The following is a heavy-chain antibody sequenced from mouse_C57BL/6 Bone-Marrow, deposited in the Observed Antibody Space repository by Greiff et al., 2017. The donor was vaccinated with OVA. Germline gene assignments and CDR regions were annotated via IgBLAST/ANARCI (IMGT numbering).Heavy chain of an antibody. CDR3: ARNWGYDYAWFAY. D-gene: IGHD2-4*01. Sequence: QVQLKESGPGLVQPSQSLSITCTVSGFSLTSYGVHWVRQSPGKGLEWLGVIWSGGSTDYNAAFISRLSISKDNSKSQVFFKMNSLQADDTAIYYCARNWGYDYAWFAYWGQGTLVTVSA. J-gene: IGHJ3*01. CDR2: IWSGGST. CDR1: GFSLTSYG. V-gene: IGHV2-2*01.